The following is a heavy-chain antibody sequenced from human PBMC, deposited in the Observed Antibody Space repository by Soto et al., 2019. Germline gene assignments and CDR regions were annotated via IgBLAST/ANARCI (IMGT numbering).Heavy chain of an antibody. V-gene: IGHV3-23*01. Sequence: LRLSCAASGFTFSSYAMSWVRQAPGKGLEWVSAISGSGGSTYYADSVKGRFTISRDNSKNTLYLQMNSLRAEDTAVYYCAKRIAAYYYFDYWGQGTLVTVSS. D-gene: IGHD6-13*01. CDR2: ISGSGGST. CDR1: GFTFSSYA. J-gene: IGHJ4*02. CDR3: AKRIAAYYYFDY.